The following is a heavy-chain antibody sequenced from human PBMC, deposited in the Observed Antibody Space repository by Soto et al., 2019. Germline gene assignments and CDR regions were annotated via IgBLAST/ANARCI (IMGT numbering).Heavy chain of an antibody. D-gene: IGHD5-18*01. CDR1: GGSISSSSYY. CDR2: IYYSGST. V-gene: IGHV4-39*01. J-gene: IGHJ4*02. Sequence: TSETLSLTCTVSGGSISSSSYYWGWIRQPPGKGLEWIGSIYYSGSTYYNPSLKSRVTISVDTSKNQFSLKLSSVTAADTAVYYCARLRGYSYGPHAYWGQGTLVTVS. CDR3: ARLRGYSYGPHAY.